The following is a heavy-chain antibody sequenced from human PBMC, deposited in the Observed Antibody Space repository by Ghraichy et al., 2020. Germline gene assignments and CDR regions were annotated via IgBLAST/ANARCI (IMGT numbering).Heavy chain of an antibody. CDR1: GASMSSYY. Sequence: SETLSLTCAVSGASMSSYYWSWVRQSPEKGLEWIAYIYYTGETSYNPSLKSRVTVSIDMSQDQFSLKMKSVTAADTAVYYCARHILGGTTGMFQLWGQGTLVTVSS. CDR2: IYYTGET. D-gene: IGHD1-1*01. V-gene: IGHV4-59*08. J-gene: IGHJ4*02. CDR3: ARHILGGTTGMFQL.